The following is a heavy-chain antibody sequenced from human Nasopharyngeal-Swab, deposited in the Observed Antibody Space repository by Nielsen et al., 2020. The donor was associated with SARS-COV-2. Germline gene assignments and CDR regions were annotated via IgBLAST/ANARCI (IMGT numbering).Heavy chain of an antibody. V-gene: IGHV4-34*01. CDR3: ARGRSGYYYGSGSPPFDY. CDR1: VWTFSGKY. D-gene: IGHD3-10*01. CDR2: INHSGST. Sequence: AGLVWTFSGKYWRWIPQPPGKGLERIGEINHSGSTNYNPSLKSRVTISVDPSKNQFSLKLSSVTAADTAVYYCARGRSGYYYGSGSPPFDYWGQGTLVTVSS. J-gene: IGHJ4*02.